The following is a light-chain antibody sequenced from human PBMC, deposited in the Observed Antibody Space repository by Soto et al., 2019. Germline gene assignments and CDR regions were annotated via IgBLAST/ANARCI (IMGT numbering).Light chain of an antibody. CDR2: GAS. CDR3: QQFRNLLWP. Sequence: IVVTNAPGTVSVSKRDRVILSCRASQSISINLAWYQHKPGQAPRLLIHGASTRATGVPARISGSGSGTEFTLTISSLQSEDFAVYYCQQFRNLLWPFGHVTKV. CDR1: QSISIN. V-gene: IGKV3D-15*01. J-gene: IGKJ1*01.